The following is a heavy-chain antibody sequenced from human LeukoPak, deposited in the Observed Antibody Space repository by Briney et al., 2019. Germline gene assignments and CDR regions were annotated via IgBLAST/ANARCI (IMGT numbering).Heavy chain of an antibody. Sequence: PGGSLRLSCAASGFPFTVYPTHWVRQAPGKGLEWVAVISYDGSNKYYADSVKGRFTISRDNSKNTLYLQMNSLRAEDTAVYYCARDEGLDYWGQGTLVTVSS. V-gene: IGHV3-30-3*01. J-gene: IGHJ4*02. CDR1: GFPFTVYP. CDR2: ISYDGSNK. CDR3: ARDEGLDY.